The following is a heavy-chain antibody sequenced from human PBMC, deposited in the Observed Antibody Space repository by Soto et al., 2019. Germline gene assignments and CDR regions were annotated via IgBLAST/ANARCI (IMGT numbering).Heavy chain of an antibody. CDR1: GGAFSGYY. CDR2: INDSGST. Sequence: QVQLQQWGAGLLKASETLSLTCAVYGGAFSGYYWTWIRQPPGKGLEWIGEINDSGSTNYNPSLRSRVTISVDASKNQFSLKLNSVTAADTSVYYCARAISRDGWTDYWGQGILVIVSS. CDR3: ARAISRDGWTDY. J-gene: IGHJ4*02. V-gene: IGHV4-34*01. D-gene: IGHD6-19*01.